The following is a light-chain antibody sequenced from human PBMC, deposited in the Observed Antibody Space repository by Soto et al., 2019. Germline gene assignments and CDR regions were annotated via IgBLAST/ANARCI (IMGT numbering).Light chain of an antibody. CDR1: SSKIGSNT. J-gene: IGLJ1*01. CDR3: AAWDDSLNVPYV. Sequence: QSVLTQPPSASGTPGQRVTISCSGSSSKIGSNTVNWYQQLPGTAPKLLIYSNNQRPSGVPDRFSGSKSGTSASLAISGLQSEDEADYYCAAWDDSLNVPYVFGTGTKV. CDR2: SNN. V-gene: IGLV1-44*01.